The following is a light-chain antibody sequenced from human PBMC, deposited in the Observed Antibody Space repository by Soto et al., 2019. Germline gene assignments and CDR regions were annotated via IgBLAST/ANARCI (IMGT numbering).Light chain of an antibody. CDR3: HQYDSSPLT. J-gene: IGKJ4*01. V-gene: IGKV3-15*01. CDR1: QSVSNN. CDR2: GAS. Sequence: EIVMTQSPATLSASPGERATLSCRASQSVSNNLAWYHQKPGQAPRLLIYGASTRATGIPARFSGSGSGTEFTLTISSLQPEDFAVYYCHQYDSSPLTFGGGTKVEIK.